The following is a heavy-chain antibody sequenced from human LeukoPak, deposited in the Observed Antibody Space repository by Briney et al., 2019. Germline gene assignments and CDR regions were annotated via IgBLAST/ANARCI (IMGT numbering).Heavy chain of an antibody. V-gene: IGHV3-53*01. CDR1: GFTVSSNY. Sequence: TGGSLRLSCAASGFTVSSNYMSWVRQAPGKGLEWVSVVYSGGSTYYADSVKGRFTISRDNSKNTLYLQMNSLRAEDTAVYYCARDRVGDGDYVGYFDYWGQGTLVTVSS. CDR3: ARDRVGDGDYVGYFDY. CDR2: VYSGGST. J-gene: IGHJ4*02. D-gene: IGHD4-17*01.